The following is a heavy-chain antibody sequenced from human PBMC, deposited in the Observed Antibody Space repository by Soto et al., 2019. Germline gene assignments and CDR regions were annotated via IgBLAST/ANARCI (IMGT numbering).Heavy chain of an antibody. Sequence: EVQLVESGGDLVQPGGSLRLSCAASGITFSDYWINWVRQAPGKRLDWVAGINQDGSRIFYVDYVKGRFTISRDNAKNSLYLQMNSLRVHAAALYYRVTGSRWMPDYWGQGKLVTVYS. CDR3: VTGSRWMPDY. J-gene: IGHJ4*02. D-gene: IGHD1-1*01. CDR2: INQDGSRI. V-gene: IGHV3-7*01. CDR1: GITFSDYW.